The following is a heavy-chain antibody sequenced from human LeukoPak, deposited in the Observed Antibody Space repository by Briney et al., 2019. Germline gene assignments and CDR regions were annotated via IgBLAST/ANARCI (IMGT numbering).Heavy chain of an antibody. V-gene: IGHV1-2*02. CDR2: INPNSGAT. D-gene: IGHD4-17*01. CDR3: ARDPIGDSRYKWFDP. J-gene: IGHJ5*02. Sequence: ASVKVSCKASGYTFTGHYTHWVRQAPGQGLEWMGWINPNSGATNYAQKFQGRVTLTRGTSISTAYMEFSRLRSDDTAVYYCARDPIGDSRYKWFDPWGQGTLVTVSS. CDR1: GYTFTGHY.